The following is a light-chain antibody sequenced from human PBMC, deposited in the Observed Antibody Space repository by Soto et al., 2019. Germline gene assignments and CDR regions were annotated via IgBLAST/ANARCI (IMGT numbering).Light chain of an antibody. CDR3: SSYTNSRVA. Sequence: QSAPTQPASVSGSPGQSITISCTGTSSDIGDYVSWYQQHPGKAPKVLIYDVSNRPSGVSSRFSGSKSGNTASLTISGRQAEDEADYYCSSYTNSRVAFGGGTQLTVL. J-gene: IGLJ2*01. V-gene: IGLV2-14*03. CDR1: SSDIGDY. CDR2: DVS.